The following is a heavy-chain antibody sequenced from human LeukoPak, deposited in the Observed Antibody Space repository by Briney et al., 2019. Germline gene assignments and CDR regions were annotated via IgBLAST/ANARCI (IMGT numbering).Heavy chain of an antibody. J-gene: IGHJ4*02. CDR1: GVTVSSNY. V-gene: IGHV3-66*01. Sequence: GGSLRLSCAASGVTVSSNYMSLVRQAPGKGLEWVSVIYSGGSTYYADSVKGRFTISRDNSKNTLYLQMNSLRAEDTAVYYCARGSGGYYSYFDYWGQGTLVTVSS. CDR3: ARGSGGYYSYFDY. CDR2: IYSGGST. D-gene: IGHD3-22*01.